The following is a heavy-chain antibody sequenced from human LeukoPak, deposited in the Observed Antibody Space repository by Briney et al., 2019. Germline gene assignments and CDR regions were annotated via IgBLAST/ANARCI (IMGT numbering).Heavy chain of an antibody. Sequence: GGSLRLSCAASGFTFSTFGMHWIRQAPGKGLEWVASIIGSGSEMFYADSLKGRFTISRDNSKNSLYLQMNSLRVEDTAVYYCAKVQSDIVGAMFFSFDVWGQGTMVSVSS. D-gene: IGHD1-26*01. J-gene: IGHJ3*01. V-gene: IGHV3-21*06. CDR1: GFTFSTFG. CDR3: AKVQSDIVGAMFFSFDV. CDR2: IIGSGSEM.